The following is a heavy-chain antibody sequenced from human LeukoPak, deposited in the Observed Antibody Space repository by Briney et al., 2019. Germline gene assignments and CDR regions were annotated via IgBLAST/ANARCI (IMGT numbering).Heavy chain of an antibody. CDR3: ARDERDVVVVPGAMPY. Sequence: ASVKVSCKASGYTFTGYYMHWVRQAPGQGLEWMGWINPYSGGTNYAQKFQGRVTMTRDTSISTAYMELSRLRSDDTAVYYCARDERDVVVVPGAMPYWGQGTLVTVSS. CDR2: INPYSGGT. CDR1: GYTFTGYY. V-gene: IGHV1-2*02. J-gene: IGHJ4*02. D-gene: IGHD2-2*01.